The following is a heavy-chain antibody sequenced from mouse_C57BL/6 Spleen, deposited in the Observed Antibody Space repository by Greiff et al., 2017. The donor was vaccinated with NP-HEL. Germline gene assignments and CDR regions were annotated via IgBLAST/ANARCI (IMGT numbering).Heavy chain of an antibody. J-gene: IGHJ1*03. Sequence: VQLQQSGPELVKPGASVKISCKASGYAFTSSWMNWVKQRPGKGLEWIGRIYPGDGDTNYNGKFTGKATLTADKSSSTAYMQLSSLTSEDSAVYYCARPASLYLGVDFDGWGTGTTVTVSS. V-gene: IGHV1-82*01. CDR2: IYPGDGDT. CDR3: ARPASLYLGVDFDG. CDR1: GYAFTSSW. D-gene: IGHD6-2*01.